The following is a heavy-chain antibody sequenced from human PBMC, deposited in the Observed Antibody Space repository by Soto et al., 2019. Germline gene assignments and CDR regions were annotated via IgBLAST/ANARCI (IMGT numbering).Heavy chain of an antibody. D-gene: IGHD5-12*01. CDR1: GFIFRENA. V-gene: IGHV3-23*01. CDR2: ISGSGGNT. CDR3: VKVLVAKGDF. J-gene: IGHJ4*02. Sequence: EVQLLESGGGLVQPGGSLRMSCAASGFIFRENAMSWVRQAPGKGLEWVSLISGSGGNTYYTDSVEGRFTISRANSKNILYLQMNSLTAEDTAVYYCVKVLVAKGDFWGQGTLVTVSS.